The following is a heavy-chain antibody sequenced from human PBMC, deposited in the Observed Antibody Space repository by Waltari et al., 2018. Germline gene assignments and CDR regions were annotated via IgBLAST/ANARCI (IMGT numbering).Heavy chain of an antibody. CDR2: IYTGGTST. Sequence: EVQLLESGGGLVQPGESLRLSCAASGFTFRSYVMSWVRQAPGKGLEWVSVIYTGGTSTYYADSVRGRFTISRDDSKNTLYLQMNSLRAEDTAVYYCAKSTRGSGGWTIDYWGQGTLVSVSS. CDR3: AKSTRGSGGWTIDY. J-gene: IGHJ4*02. CDR1: GFTFRSYV. D-gene: IGHD6-19*01. V-gene: IGHV3-23*03.